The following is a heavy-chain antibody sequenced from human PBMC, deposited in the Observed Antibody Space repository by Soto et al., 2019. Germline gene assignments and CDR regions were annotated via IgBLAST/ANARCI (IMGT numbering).Heavy chain of an antibody. D-gene: IGHD2-2*01. Sequence: QLQLQESGPGLVKPSETLSLTCTVSSAPVSSSTYTWGWIRQPPGKGLEWIGSIYYSGSTYYNPSLQTRVTVSVHTSKHHPSLKVHSVTAADTAVYYRARLHGDCICSSCHGHHAMDVWGQGTPVPVSS. V-gene: IGHV4-39*01. J-gene: IGHJ6*02. CDR3: ARLHGDCICSSCHGHHAMDV. CDR2: IYYSGST. CDR1: SAPVSSSTYT.